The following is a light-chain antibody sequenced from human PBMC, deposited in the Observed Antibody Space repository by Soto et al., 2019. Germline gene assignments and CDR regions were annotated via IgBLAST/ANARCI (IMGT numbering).Light chain of an antibody. V-gene: IGLV2-11*01. J-gene: IGLJ1*01. CDR1: SSDVGGYTY. CDR3: CSYAGGYAYV. CDR2: DVT. Sequence: QSALTQPRSVSGSPGQSVTISCTGASSDVGGYTYVSWYQQHPGKAPKLMISDVTKRPSGVPDRFSGSKSGNTASLTISGLQAEDEPYSYCCSYAGGYAYVFGTGTKLTVL.